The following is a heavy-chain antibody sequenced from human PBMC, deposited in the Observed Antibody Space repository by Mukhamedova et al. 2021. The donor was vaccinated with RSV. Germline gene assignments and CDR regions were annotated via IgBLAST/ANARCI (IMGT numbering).Heavy chain of an antibody. J-gene: IGHJ4*02. D-gene: IGHD6-13*01. CDR3: ARDPPNFRIAAAGTHLDY. Sequence: AEYMGGRFTISRDNSKNTLYLQMNSLRAEDTAVYYCARDPPNFRIAAAGTHLDYWGQGTLVTVSS. V-gene: IGHV3-30*01.